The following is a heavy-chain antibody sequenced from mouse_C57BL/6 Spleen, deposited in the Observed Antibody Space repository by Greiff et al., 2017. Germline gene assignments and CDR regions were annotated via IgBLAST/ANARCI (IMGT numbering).Heavy chain of an antibody. CDR1: GYTFTSYW. J-gene: IGHJ3*01. V-gene: IGHV1-7*01. D-gene: IGHD2-5*01. CDR2: INPSSGYT. CDR3: AREGLDSNYGGLAWFAY. Sequence: QVQLKESGAELAKPGASVKLSCKASGYTFTSYWMHWVKQRPGQGLEWIGYINPSSGYTKYNQKFKDKATLTADKSSSTAYMQLSSLTYEDSAVYYCAREGLDSNYGGLAWFAYWGQGTLVTVSA.